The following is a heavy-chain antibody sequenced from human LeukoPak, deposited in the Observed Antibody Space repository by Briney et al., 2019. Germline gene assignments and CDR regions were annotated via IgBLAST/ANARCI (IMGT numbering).Heavy chain of an antibody. V-gene: IGHV3-48*01. Sequence: HPGGSLRLSCAASGFSFSDYSMNWVRQAPGKGLEWVSYISRSSSPIYYADSVKGRFTISRDNAKISLYLQMNSLRAEDTAVYYCARSFNYVGWFDPWGQGTLVTVSS. D-gene: IGHD4-11*01. CDR3: ARSFNYVGWFDP. CDR2: ISRSSSPI. J-gene: IGHJ5*02. CDR1: GFSFSDYS.